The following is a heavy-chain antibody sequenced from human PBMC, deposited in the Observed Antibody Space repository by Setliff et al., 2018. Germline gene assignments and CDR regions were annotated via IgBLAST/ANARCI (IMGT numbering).Heavy chain of an antibody. CDR2: IKQDGSNK. CDR3: ARDSRARITIFGVVTNWFDP. CDR1: GFSFSSYW. J-gene: IGHJ5*02. Sequence: GGSLRLSCAASGFSFSSYWMSWVRQAPGKGLEWVANIKQDGSNKYYADSVKGRFTISRDNSKNTLYLQMNSLRAEDTAVYYCARDSRARITIFGVVTNWFDPWGQGTLVTVSS. D-gene: IGHD3-3*01. V-gene: IGHV3-7*01.